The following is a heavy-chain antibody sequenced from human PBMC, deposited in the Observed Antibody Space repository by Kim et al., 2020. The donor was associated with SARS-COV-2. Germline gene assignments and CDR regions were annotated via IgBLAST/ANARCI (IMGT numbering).Heavy chain of an antibody. J-gene: IGHJ3*02. CDR3: AKYSSAWYNDAFDI. Sequence: GGSLRLSCAFSGFTFITYAMSWVRQAPGKGLEWVSAISGSGDSTFYADSVRGRFTISRDNSKNTLYLQMYSLRAEDTAVYYCAKYSSAWYNDAFDIWGQVTMVSVS. D-gene: IGHD6-19*01. CDR1: GFTFITYA. V-gene: IGHV3-23*01. CDR2: ISGSGDST.